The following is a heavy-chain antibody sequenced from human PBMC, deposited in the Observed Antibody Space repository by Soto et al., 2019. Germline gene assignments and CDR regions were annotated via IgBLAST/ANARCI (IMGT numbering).Heavy chain of an antibody. CDR2: ISSSGGPI. CDR3: AGDPDGAATGSSIGDYCYYDMDV. Sequence: GGSLRLSCAASGFTFSNYEMKWVRQGPGKGLEWVAYISSSGGPIYYAASVKGRFTISRDNAKNSLFLQMNSLRAEDTAVYYCAGDPDGAATGSSIGDYCYYDMDVWGQGTTVTVSS. D-gene: IGHD6-13*01. V-gene: IGHV3-48*03. J-gene: IGHJ6*02. CDR1: GFTFSNYE.